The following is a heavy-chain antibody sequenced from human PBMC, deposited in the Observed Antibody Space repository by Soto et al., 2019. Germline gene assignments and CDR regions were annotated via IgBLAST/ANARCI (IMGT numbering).Heavy chain of an antibody. CDR3: ARLSLEFSGYDNFDY. D-gene: IGHD5-12*01. CDR2: IIPMLGIP. CDR1: GDTFSSHT. V-gene: IGHV1-69*02. Sequence: QVQLVQSGAEVTKPGSSVKVSCKASGDTFSSHTISWVRQAPGQGLEWMGRIIPMLGIPNYAQTFQGRITISADKTTNTAYMELSSLPSDDTSVYYCARLSLEFSGYDNFDYGGQGTLVTVSS. J-gene: IGHJ4*02.